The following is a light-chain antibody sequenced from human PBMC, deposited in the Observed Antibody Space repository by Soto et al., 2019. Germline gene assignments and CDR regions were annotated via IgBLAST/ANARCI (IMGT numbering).Light chain of an antibody. CDR1: QSISSD. CDR2: GAS. Sequence: DIVMTQSPGTLSLSPGERATLSCRASQSISSDYLAWYQQKPGQAPRLLIYGASTRATGIPARFSGSGSGTEFTLTISSLQSEDFAVYYCQQYNNWPWTFGQGTKVDI. J-gene: IGKJ1*01. CDR3: QQYNNWPWT. V-gene: IGKV3-15*01.